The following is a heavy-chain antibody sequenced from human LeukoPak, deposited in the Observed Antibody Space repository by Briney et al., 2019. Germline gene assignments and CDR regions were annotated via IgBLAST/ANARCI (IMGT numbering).Heavy chain of an antibody. J-gene: IGHJ6*03. V-gene: IGHV1-8*03. CDR3: ARVYASSRRVYYYYYYMDV. CDR2: MNPNSGNT. Sequence: ASVKVSCKASRYTFTSYDINWVRQATGQGLEWMGRMNPNSGNTGYAQKFQGRVTITRNTSISTAYMELSSLRSEDTAVYYCARVYASSRRVYYYYYYMDVWGKGTTVTVSS. CDR1: RYTFTSYD. D-gene: IGHD2-8*01.